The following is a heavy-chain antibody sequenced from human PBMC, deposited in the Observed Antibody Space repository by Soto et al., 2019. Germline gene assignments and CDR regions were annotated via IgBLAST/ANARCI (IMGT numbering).Heavy chain of an antibody. CDR1: GFTFSSYS. CDR2: ISSSSSYI. J-gene: IGHJ4*02. CDR3: AKYSSSWSLGG. D-gene: IGHD6-13*01. V-gene: IGHV3-21*02. Sequence: EVQLVESGGGLVKPGGSLRLSCAASGFTFSSYSMNWFRQAPGKGLEWVSSISSSSSYIYYADSVKGRFTISRYNAKNSLYLQMNSRRAEDTAVYYCAKYSSSWSLGGWGQGTLVTVSS.